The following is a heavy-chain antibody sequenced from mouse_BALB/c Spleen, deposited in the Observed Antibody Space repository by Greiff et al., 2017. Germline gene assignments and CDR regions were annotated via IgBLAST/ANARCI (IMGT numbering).Heavy chain of an antibody. Sequence: EVMLVESGGGLVQPGGSMKLSCVASGFTFSNYWMNWVRQSPEKGLEWVAEIRLKSNNYATHYAESVKGRFTISRDDSKSSVYLQMNNLRAEDTGIYYCSYGGFAYWGQGTLVTVSA. J-gene: IGHJ3*01. D-gene: IGHD1-2*01. CDR1: GFTFSNYW. V-gene: IGHV6-6*02. CDR3: SYGGFAY. CDR2: IRLKSNNYAT.